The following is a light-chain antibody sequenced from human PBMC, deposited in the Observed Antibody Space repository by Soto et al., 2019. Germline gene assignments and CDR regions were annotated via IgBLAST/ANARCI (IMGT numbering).Light chain of an antibody. CDR2: GAS. CDR3: QQSGRP. CDR1: QSLTIDY. J-gene: IGKJ1*01. Sequence: EIVLTQSPGTLSLSPGERATLSCRASQSLTIDYLAWYQQKPGQTARLLIHGASRRATGIPDRFSGRGSGTDFTLTISRLEPEDSAVYYCQQSGRPFGQGTKV. V-gene: IGKV3-20*01.